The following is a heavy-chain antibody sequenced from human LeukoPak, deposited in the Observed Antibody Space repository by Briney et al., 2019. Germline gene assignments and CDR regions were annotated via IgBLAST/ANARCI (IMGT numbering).Heavy chain of an antibody. CDR2: ISAHNGNT. D-gene: IGHD2-15*01. CDR3: TRGDNYIVVSDPFDY. V-gene: IGHV1-18*04. J-gene: IGHJ4*02. Sequence: APVKVSCKASGYTFTSYYMHWVRQAPGQGLEWMGWISAHNGNTNLAQRFQGRVTLTTDTSTNTAYMEVKNLKSDDTAVYFCTRGDNYIVVSDPFDYWGQGTLVTVSS. CDR1: GYTFTSYY.